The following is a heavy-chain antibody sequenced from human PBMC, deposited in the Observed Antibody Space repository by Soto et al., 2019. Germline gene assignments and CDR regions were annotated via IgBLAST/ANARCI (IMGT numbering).Heavy chain of an antibody. D-gene: IGHD2-15*01. CDR1: GGTFSSYT. CDR3: ARGPTVVHDAFDI. V-gene: IGHV1-69*02. CDR2: IIPILGIA. J-gene: IGHJ3*02. Sequence: QVQLVQSGAEVKKPGSSVKVSCKASGGTFSSYTISWVRQAPGQGLEWMGRIIPILGIANYAQKFQGRVTITADKSTSTAYMELSSLRSEDTAVYYCARGPTVVHDAFDIWGQGTMVTVSS.